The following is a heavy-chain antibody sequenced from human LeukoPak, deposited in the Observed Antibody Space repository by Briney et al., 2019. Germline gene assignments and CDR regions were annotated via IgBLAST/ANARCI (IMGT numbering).Heavy chain of an antibody. CDR2: ISGSGGST. Sequence: GGSLRLSCAASGFTFSSYAMSWVRQAPGKGLEWVSGISGSGGSTYYADSVKGRFTISRDNSKNTLYLQMNSLRAEDTAVYYCAKDRVVIASTLLGTGTLDYWGQGTLVTVSS. CDR3: AKDRVVIASTLLGTGTLDY. D-gene: IGHD3-10*01. J-gene: IGHJ4*02. V-gene: IGHV3-23*01. CDR1: GFTFSSYA.